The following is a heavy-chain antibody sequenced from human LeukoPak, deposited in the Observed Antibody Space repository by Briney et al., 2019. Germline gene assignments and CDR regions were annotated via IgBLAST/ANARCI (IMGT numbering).Heavy chain of an antibody. V-gene: IGHV1-2*02. J-gene: IGHJ4*02. CDR1: GYTFTGYY. CDR3: ARDRDSSGWFDY. D-gene: IGHD6-19*01. Sequence: ASVKVSCKASGYTFTGYYMHWVRPAPGQGLEWMGWINPNSGGTNYAQKFQGRVTMTRDTSISTAYMELSRLRSDDTAVYYCARDRDSSGWFDYWGQGTLVTVSS. CDR2: INPNSGGT.